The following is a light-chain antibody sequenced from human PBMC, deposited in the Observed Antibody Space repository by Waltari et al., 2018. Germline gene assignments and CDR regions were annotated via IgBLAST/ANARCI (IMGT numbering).Light chain of an antibody. V-gene: IGKV3-20*01. CDR1: QSVSRA. CDR2: GAS. Sequence: EIVLTQSPGTLSLSPGERATLSCRASQSVSRALAWYQQKPGQAPRLLISGASNRATGIPDRFSGSGSGTDFSLSISRLDPEDVAVYYCQHYERLPATFGQGTKVEIK. CDR3: QHYERLPAT. J-gene: IGKJ1*01.